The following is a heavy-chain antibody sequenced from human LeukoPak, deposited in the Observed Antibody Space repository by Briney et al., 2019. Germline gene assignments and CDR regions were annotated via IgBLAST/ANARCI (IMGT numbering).Heavy chain of an antibody. D-gene: IGHD2-21*02. J-gene: IGHJ6*02. CDR2: ISGSGGST. V-gene: IGHV3-23*01. Sequence: GGSLRLSCAASGFTFSSYAMSWVRQAPGKGLEWVSAISGSGGSTYYADSVKGRFTISRDNAKNSLYLQMNSLRAEDTAVYYCARDLACGGDCSRGGMDVWGQGTTVTVSS. CDR1: GFTFSSYA. CDR3: ARDLACGGDCSRGGMDV.